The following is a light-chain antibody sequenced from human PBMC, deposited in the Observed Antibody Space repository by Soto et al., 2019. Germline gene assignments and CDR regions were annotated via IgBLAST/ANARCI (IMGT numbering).Light chain of an antibody. Sequence: QSVLTQPPSASGSPGQSVTISCTGTNSDVGGYSYVSWYQHHPGKGPKLIIYEVTKRPSGVPARFSGSKSGNTASLTVSGRQTAEEDAYYCSSYAGVKTFVVFGGGTKLTVL. V-gene: IGLV2-8*01. CDR3: SSYAGVKTFVV. J-gene: IGLJ2*01. CDR1: NSDVGGYSY. CDR2: EVT.